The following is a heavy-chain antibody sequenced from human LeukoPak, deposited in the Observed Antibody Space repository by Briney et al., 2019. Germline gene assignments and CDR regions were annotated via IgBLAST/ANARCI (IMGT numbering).Heavy chain of an antibody. CDR3: AKGTSIAALGDY. CDR2: ISYDGSNK. J-gene: IGHJ4*02. V-gene: IGHV3-30*18. CDR1: GGSISSSS. Sequence: LSLTCTVSGGSISSSSYYWGWIRQAPGKGLEWVAVISYDGSNKYYADSVKGRFTISRDSSKNTLYLQMNSLRAEDTAVYYCAKGTSIAALGDYWGQGTLVTVSS. D-gene: IGHD6-6*01.